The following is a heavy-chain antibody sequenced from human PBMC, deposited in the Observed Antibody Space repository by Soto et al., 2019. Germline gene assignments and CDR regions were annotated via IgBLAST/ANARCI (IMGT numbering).Heavy chain of an antibody. CDR2: INPSGGT. V-gene: IGHV1-2*04. Sequence: ASVKVSCKASGYTFTSYYMHWVRQAPGQGLEWMGIINPSGGTNYAQKFQGWVTMTRDTSISTAYMELSRLRSDDTAVYYCALSFTLSDAFDIWGQGTMVTVSS. CDR1: GYTFTSYY. J-gene: IGHJ3*02. CDR3: ALSFTLSDAFDI.